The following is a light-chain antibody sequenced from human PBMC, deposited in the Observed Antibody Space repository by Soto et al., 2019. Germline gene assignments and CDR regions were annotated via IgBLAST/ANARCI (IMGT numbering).Light chain of an antibody. CDR3: MQALQTLWT. CDR2: LGS. J-gene: IGKJ1*01. Sequence: EIVMTQSPLSLPVTPGEPASISCRSSQSLLHSNGYDYLDWYVEKPGQSPQLLIYLGSYRASGVPDRFSGSGSGTDFTLKISRVEAEDVGVYYCMQALQTLWTFGQGTKVDI. V-gene: IGKV2-28*01. CDR1: QSLLHSNGYDY.